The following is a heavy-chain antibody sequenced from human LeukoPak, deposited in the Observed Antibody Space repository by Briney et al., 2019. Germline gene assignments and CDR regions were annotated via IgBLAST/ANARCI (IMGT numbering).Heavy chain of an antibody. J-gene: IGHJ4*02. CDR2: TYYDSKWKT. V-gene: IGHV6-1*01. CDR3: ARGCYSSFDY. Sequence: SQTLSLTCAISGDSISSNNVAWNWIRQSPSRGLEWLGRTYYDSKWKTDYAVSVKSRITINPDTSKNQFSLQLNSVTPEDTAVSYCARGCYSSFDYWDQGTLVTVSS. D-gene: IGHD5-18*01. CDR1: GDSISSNNVA.